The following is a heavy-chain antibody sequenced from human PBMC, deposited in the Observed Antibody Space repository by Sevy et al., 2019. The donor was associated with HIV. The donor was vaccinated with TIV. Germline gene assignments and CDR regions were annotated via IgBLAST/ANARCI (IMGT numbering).Heavy chain of an antibody. V-gene: IGHV3-30-3*01. Sequence: GGSLRLSCAVSGFTFSSYAMHWVRQAPGKGLKWVAVISYDGSNKYYADSVKGRLTISRDNSKSTLYLQMNSLRAEDTAVFYCARGVGGNVSGRNYFDYWGQGTLVTVSS. CDR1: GFTFSSYA. J-gene: IGHJ4*02. CDR3: ARGVGGNVSGRNYFDY. CDR2: ISYDGSNK. D-gene: IGHD6-19*01.